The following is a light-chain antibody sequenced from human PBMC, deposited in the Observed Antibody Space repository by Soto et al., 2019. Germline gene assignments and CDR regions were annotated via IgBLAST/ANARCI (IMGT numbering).Light chain of an antibody. CDR1: SSDVGGYNY. Sequence: QPVLTQPASVSGSPGQSITISCTGTSSDVGGYNYVSWYQHHPGKAPKLMIYDVSNRPSGVSNRFSGSKSGNTASLTISGLQAEDEADYYCSSFRSSTTPRVFGTGTKLTVL. CDR2: DVS. J-gene: IGLJ1*01. CDR3: SSFRSSTTPRV. V-gene: IGLV2-14*03.